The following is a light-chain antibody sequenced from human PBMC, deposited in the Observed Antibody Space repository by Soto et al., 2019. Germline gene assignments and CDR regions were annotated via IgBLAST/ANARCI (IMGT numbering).Light chain of an antibody. Sequence: DIQMTQSPSTLSASVGDRVTITCRASQSISISLDWYQQKPGKAPKLLIYKASSLESGVPSRFSGSGSGTEFTLTISSLQPDDFATYYCQQHSGSSRTFGQGNKVEIK. CDR1: QSISIS. CDR3: QQHSGSSRT. CDR2: KAS. V-gene: IGKV1-5*03. J-gene: IGKJ1*01.